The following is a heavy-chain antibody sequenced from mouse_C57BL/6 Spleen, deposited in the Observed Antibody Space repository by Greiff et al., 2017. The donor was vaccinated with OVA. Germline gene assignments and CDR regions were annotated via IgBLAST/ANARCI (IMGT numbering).Heavy chain of an antibody. V-gene: IGHV1-82*01. CDR1: GYAFSSSW. J-gene: IGHJ4*01. D-gene: IGHD1-1*01. CDR2: IYPGDGDT. Sequence: QVQLQQSGPELVKPGASVKISCKASGYAFSSSWMNWVKQRPGKGLEWIGRIYPGDGDTNYNGKFKGKATLTAAKSSSTAYMQLSSLTSEDSAVYFCARDYGSIYYAMDYWGQGTSVTVSS. CDR3: ARDYGSIYYAMDY.